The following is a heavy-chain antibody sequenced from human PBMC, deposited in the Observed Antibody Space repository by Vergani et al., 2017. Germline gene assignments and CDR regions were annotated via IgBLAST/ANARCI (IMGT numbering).Heavy chain of an antibody. D-gene: IGHD6-6*01. V-gene: IGHV4-31*03. CDR3: ARRGWGSSVGYFDY. CDR1: GGSIRSGGYY. J-gene: IGHJ4*02. Sequence: QVQLQESGPGLVKPSQTLSLTCTVSGGSIRSGGYYWSWLRQHPGKGLEWIGYIYYSGSTYYNPSLKSRVAISVDTSKNQFSLKLTSVTAADTAVYYWARRGWGSSVGYFDYWGQGTLVTVSS. CDR2: IYYSGST.